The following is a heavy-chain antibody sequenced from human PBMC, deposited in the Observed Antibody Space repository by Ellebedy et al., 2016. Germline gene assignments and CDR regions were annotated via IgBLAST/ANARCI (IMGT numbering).Heavy chain of an antibody. D-gene: IGHD6-19*01. CDR2: IYYSGST. J-gene: IGHJ4*02. V-gene: IGHV4-39*01. Sequence: SETLSLTCTVSGGSISSSSYYWGWIRQPPGKGLEWIGSIYYSGSTYYNPSLKSRVTISVDTSKNQFSLKLSSVTAADTAVYYCASSRVRRGWYTYYFDYWGQGTLVTVSS. CDR3: ASSRVRRGWYTYYFDY. CDR1: GGSISSSSYY.